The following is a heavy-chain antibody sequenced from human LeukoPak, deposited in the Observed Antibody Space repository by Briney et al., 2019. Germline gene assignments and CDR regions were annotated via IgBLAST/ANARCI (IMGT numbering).Heavy chain of an antibody. Sequence: ASVKVSCKASGYTFTGYYMHWVRQAPGQGLEWMGWINPNSGGTNYAQKFQGRVTMTRDTSISTAYMELSRLRSDDTAVYYCARVGYCSSTSCYNFDYWGQGTLVTVSS. V-gene: IGHV1-2*02. J-gene: IGHJ4*02. D-gene: IGHD2-2*02. CDR2: INPNSGGT. CDR3: ARVGYCSSTSCYNFDY. CDR1: GYTFTGYY.